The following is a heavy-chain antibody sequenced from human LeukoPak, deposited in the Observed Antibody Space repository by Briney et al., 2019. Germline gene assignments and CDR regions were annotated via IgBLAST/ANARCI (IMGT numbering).Heavy chain of an antibody. V-gene: IGHV4-59*01. Sequence: PSETLSLTCTVSDGSSSTYYWSWFRQPPGKGLGWIGYIYYTGTTTNYNPSLKSRVTISVDRSRDQFSLRLTSVTAADTAVYYCARTKIPYSGYGKDYYYYGMDVWGQGTTVTVAS. CDR3: ARTKIPYSGYGKDYYYYGMDV. CDR1: DGSSSTYY. CDR2: IYYTGTTT. D-gene: IGHD5-12*01. J-gene: IGHJ6*02.